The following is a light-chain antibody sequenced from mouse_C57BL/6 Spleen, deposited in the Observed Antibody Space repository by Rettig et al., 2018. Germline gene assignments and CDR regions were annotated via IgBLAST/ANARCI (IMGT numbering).Light chain of an antibody. V-gene: IGKV12-46*01. CDR1: ENIYSN. CDR2: AAT. J-gene: IGKJ1*01. CDR3: QHFWGTPRT. Sequence: IQMTQSPASLSVSVGETVTITCRASENIYSNLAWYQQKQGKSPQLLVYAATNLADGVPSRFSGSGSGTQYSLKINSLQSEDFGSYYCQHFWGTPRTFGGGTKL.